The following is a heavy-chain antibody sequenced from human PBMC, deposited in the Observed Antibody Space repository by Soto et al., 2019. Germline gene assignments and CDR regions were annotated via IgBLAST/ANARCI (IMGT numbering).Heavy chain of an antibody. Sequence: QVQLQESGPGLVKPSQTLSLTCTVSGGSISSGGYYWSWIRQHPGKGLEWIGYIYYSGSTYYNPSLKSRVTLSVDTSKNQFALKLSSVTAAATAVYYCARSFGVAPAGPFDYWGQGTLVTVSS. CDR2: IYYSGST. CDR3: ARSFGVAPAGPFDY. CDR1: GGSISSGGYY. D-gene: IGHD2-2*01. J-gene: IGHJ4*02. V-gene: IGHV4-31*03.